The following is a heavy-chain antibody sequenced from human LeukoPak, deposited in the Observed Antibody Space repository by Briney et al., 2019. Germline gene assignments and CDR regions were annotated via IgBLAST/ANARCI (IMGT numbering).Heavy chain of an antibody. J-gene: IGHJ6*02. CDR3: ARSRDGYNYYYYYGMDV. CDR1: GYTFTSYG. CDR2: ISAYNGNT. Sequence: ASVKVSCTASGYTFTSYGISWVRQAPGQGLEWMGWISAYNGNTNYAQKLQGRVTMTTDTSTSTAYMELRSLRSDDTAVYYCARSRDGYNYYYYYGMDVWGQGTTVTVSS. D-gene: IGHD5-24*01. V-gene: IGHV1-18*01.